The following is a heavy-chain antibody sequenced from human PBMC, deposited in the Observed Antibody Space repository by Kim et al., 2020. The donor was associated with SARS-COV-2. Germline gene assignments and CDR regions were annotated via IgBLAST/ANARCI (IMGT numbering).Heavy chain of an antibody. V-gene: IGHV3-53*04. Sequence: GGSLRLSCAASGFTVSSNYMSWVRQAPGKGLEWVSVIYSGGSTYYADSVKGRFTIPRHNSKNTPYLHMNSLRAEDTAVYYCAREQQLVPGYYYGMDVWG. J-gene: IGHJ6*02. CDR3: AREQQLVPGYYYGMDV. CDR1: GFTVSSNY. CDR2: IYSGGST. D-gene: IGHD6-13*01.